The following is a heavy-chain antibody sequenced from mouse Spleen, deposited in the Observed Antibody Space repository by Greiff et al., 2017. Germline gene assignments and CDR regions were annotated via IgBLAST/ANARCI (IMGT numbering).Heavy chain of an antibody. J-gene: IGHJ2*01. CDR2: ISDGGSYT. V-gene: IGHV5-4*01. CDR3: AREWGTGTVDY. CDR1: GFTFSSYA. Sequence: EVQLVESGGGLVKPGGSLKLSCAASGFTFSSYAMSWVRQTPEKRLEWVATISDGGSYTYYPDNVKGRFTISRDNAKNNLYLQMSHLKSEDTAMYYCAREWGTGTVDYWGQGTTLTVSS. D-gene: IGHD4-1*01.